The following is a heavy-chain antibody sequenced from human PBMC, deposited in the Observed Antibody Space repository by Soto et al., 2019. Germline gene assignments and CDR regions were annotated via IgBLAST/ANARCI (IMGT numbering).Heavy chain of an antibody. CDR2: ISYEGSNT. Sequence: GGSLRLSCVDSGFTFDTYGIHWVRQAPGKGLQWVALISYEGSNTYYADSVRGRFTISRDNSKNALYLQMNTLRPEDTGVYYCARVTPGNNLYYFSGLDFWGQGTSVTV. V-gene: IGHV3-30-3*01. CDR3: ARVTPGNNLYYFSGLDF. J-gene: IGHJ6*02. CDR1: GFTFDTYG. D-gene: IGHD1-1*01.